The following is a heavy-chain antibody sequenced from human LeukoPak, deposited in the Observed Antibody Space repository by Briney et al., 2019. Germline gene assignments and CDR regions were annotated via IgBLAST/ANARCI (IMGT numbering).Heavy chain of an antibody. CDR2: IYTSGST. Sequence: SQTLSLTCTVSGGSISSGSYYWSWIRQPAGKGLEWIGRIYTSGSTNYNPSLKSRVTISVDTSKNQFSPKLSSVTAADTAVYYCARDSHLGGYSSYFDYWGQGTLVTVSS. V-gene: IGHV4-61*02. D-gene: IGHD6-19*01. CDR1: GGSISSGSYY. J-gene: IGHJ4*02. CDR3: ARDSHLGGYSSYFDY.